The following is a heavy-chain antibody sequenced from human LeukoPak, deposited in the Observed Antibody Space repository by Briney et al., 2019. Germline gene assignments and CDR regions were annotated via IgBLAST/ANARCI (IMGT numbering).Heavy chain of an antibody. CDR3: ARIREEQQLVLNVDY. Sequence: SETLSLTCAVYGRSFSGYYWSWIRQPPGKGLEWIGEINHSGSTNYNPSLKSRVTISVDTSKNQFSLKLSSVTAADTAVYYCARIREEQQLVLNVDYWGQGTLVTVSS. CDR2: INHSGST. D-gene: IGHD6-13*01. J-gene: IGHJ4*02. CDR1: GRSFSGYY. V-gene: IGHV4-34*01.